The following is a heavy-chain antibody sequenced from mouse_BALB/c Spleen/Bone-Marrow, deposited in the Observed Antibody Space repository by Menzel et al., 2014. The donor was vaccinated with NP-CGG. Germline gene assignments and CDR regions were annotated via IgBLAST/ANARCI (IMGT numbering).Heavy chain of an antibody. CDR3: ARGGNHRFDY. V-gene: IGHV1-82*01. Sequence: VQLQESGPELVKPGASVKISCKASGYAFSSSWMNWVKQRPGQGLEWIGRIYPGDGDTNYNGKFKGKATLTADKSSSTGYMQMSSLSWVDAAVYFCARGGNHRFDYWGQGTALTVSS. CDR2: IYPGDGDT. J-gene: IGHJ2*01. CDR1: GYAFSSSW. D-gene: IGHD1-1*02.